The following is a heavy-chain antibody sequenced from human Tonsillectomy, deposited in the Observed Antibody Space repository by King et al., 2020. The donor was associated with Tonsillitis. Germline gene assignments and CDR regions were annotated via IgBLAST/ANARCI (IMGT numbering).Heavy chain of an antibody. V-gene: IGHV3-23*04. D-gene: IGHD6-19*01. CDR3: ATGSVAGTWYYFEY. J-gene: IGHJ4*02. CDR1: GFTFSSYA. Sequence: VQLVESGGGWVQPGGSLRLSCAASGFTFSSYAMNWVRQAPGKGLEWVSAISGSGGSTYYADSVKGRFTISRDNSKNTLYLQMNSLRAEDTAVYYCATGSVAGTWYYFEYWGQGTLVTVSS. CDR2: ISGSGGST.